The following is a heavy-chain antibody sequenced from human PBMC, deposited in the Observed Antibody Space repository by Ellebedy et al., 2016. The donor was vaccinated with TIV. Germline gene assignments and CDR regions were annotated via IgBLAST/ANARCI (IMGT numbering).Heavy chain of an antibody. V-gene: IGHV1-2*02. CDR2: INPNNGGT. J-gene: IGHJ4*02. D-gene: IGHD6-19*01. Sequence: ASVKVSCXASGYTFTGNYIHWVRQAPGQGLEWMGWINPNNGGTSYAQRFQGRVTMTWDMSISTGYMELSGLKSDDTAVYYCARGWDSSGWPDYWGQGTLVTVSS. CDR1: GYTFTGNY. CDR3: ARGWDSSGWPDY.